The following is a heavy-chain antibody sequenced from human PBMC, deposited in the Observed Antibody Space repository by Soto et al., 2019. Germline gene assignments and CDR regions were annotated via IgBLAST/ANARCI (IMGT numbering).Heavy chain of an antibody. V-gene: IGHV4-59*08. D-gene: IGHD2-2*01. CDR2: IYYCGST. Sequence: SETLSLTCTVSGGSISSYYWSWIRQPPGKGLEWIGHIYYCGSTNYNPSLKSRDSKSVDTSKNQFSLKLSSVTAADTAVFYCARQSCSSTSCYSWVSWFDPWGQGTLVTVSS. CDR3: ARQSCSSTSCYSWVSWFDP. J-gene: IGHJ5*02. CDR1: GGSISSYY.